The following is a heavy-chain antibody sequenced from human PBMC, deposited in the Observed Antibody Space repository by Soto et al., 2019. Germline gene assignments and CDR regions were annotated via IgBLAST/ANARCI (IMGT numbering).Heavy chain of an antibody. CDR2: ITPIFGTA. V-gene: IGHV1-69*01. J-gene: IGHJ4*02. D-gene: IGHD2-15*01. Sequence: QVQLVQSGAEVKKPGSSVKVSCKASGGTFSSYAISWVRQAPGQGLEWMGGITPIFGTANYEQKFQGRVTITADESTNTAHMELSSLRSEDTAVYYCARDYGHDCSGGRCYFYFWGQGTLVTVSS. CDR1: GGTFSSYA. CDR3: ARDYGHDCSGGRCYFYF.